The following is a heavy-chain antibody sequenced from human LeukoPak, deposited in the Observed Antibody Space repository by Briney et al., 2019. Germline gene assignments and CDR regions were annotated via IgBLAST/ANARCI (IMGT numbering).Heavy chain of an antibody. J-gene: IGHJ5*02. CDR1: GGTFSSYA. Sequence: ASVKVSCKASGGTFSSYAISWVRQAPGQGLEGMGGIIPIFGTANYAQKFQGRVTITTDESTSTAYMELSSLRSEDTAVYYCARDMLLDIHTPYSSGWSNWFDPWGQGTLVTVSS. V-gene: IGHV1-69*05. CDR2: IIPIFGTA. CDR3: ARDMLLDIHTPYSSGWSNWFDP. D-gene: IGHD6-19*01.